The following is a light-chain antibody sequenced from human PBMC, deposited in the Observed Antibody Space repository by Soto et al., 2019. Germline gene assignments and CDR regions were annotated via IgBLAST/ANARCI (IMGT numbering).Light chain of an antibody. CDR2: GVS. V-gene: IGKV3D-15*01. J-gene: IGKJ1*01. CDR3: QKYNSYPKT. Sequence: VMTQSPATLSVSPGERATLSCRASQSISSNLAWYQQKPGQAPRLLIYGVSSRATGIPDRFSGSGSGTEFNLTISSLQPDDFATYYCQKYNSYPKTFGQGTKVDIK. CDR1: QSISSN.